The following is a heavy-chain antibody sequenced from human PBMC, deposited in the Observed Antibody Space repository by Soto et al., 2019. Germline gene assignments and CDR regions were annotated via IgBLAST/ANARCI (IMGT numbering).Heavy chain of an antibody. CDR3: ACDSGGNSYGYYFDY. CDR1: GITFINYW. CDR2: IKEDGSEK. J-gene: IGHJ4*02. V-gene: IGHV3-7*05. Sequence: DVQLVESGGGLVQPGGPLRLSCAASGITFINYWMTWVRQVPGKGLEWVANIKEDGSEKYFVDSVKGRFTISRDNARNSLYLRRNSLRAGDTAVYYWACDSGGNSYGYYFDYWGQGYLVSVSS. D-gene: IGHD3-16*02.